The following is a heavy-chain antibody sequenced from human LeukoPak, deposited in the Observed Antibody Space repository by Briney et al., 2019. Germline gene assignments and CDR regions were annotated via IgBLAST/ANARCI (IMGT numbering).Heavy chain of an antibody. CDR1: GGSISNYY. V-gene: IGHV4-4*07. Sequence: PSETLSLTCTVSGGSISNYYWTLIRQPAGKGLEWIGRIYISGSTNYNPSLMSRVTMSLDTSKNQFSVKLTSVTAADTAVYYCARESSRYPYYFDYWGRGTLVTVSS. CDR3: ARESSRYPYYFDY. CDR2: IYISGST. D-gene: IGHD3-22*01. J-gene: IGHJ4*02.